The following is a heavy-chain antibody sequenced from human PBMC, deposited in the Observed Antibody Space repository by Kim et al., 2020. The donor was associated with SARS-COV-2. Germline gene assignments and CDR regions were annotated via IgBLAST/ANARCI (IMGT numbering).Heavy chain of an antibody. J-gene: IGHJ4*02. CDR1: GGSFSGYY. V-gene: IGHV4-34*01. CDR3: ARAGGSGSYRVRGFDY. D-gene: IGHD3-10*01. CDR2: INHSGST. Sequence: SETLSLTCAVYGGSFSGYYWSWIRQPPGKGLEWIGEINHSGSTNYNPSLKSRVTISVDTSKNQFSLKLSSVTAADTAVYYCARAGGSGSYRVRGFDYWGQGTLVTVSS.